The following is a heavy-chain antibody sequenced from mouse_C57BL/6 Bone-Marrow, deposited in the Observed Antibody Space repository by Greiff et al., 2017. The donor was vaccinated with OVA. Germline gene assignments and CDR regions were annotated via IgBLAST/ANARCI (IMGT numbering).Heavy chain of an antibody. CDR1: GYSITSGYY. V-gene: IGHV3-6*01. CDR3: ARGLRPAWFAY. Sequence: DVQLQESGPGLVKPSQSLSLTCSVTGYSITSGYYWNWIRQFPGNKLEWMGYISYDGSNNYNPSLKNRISITRDPSKNQFFLKLNSVTTEDTATYYCARGLRPAWFAYWGQGTLVTVSA. CDR2: ISYDGSN. J-gene: IGHJ3*01. D-gene: IGHD1-2*01.